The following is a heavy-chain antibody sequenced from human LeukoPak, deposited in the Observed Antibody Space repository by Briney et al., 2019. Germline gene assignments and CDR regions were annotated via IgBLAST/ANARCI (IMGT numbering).Heavy chain of an antibody. CDR2: IISSGSII. D-gene: IGHD3-10*01. Sequence: GRSLRLSCAASGFTFSNYKMNWVRQAPGKGLEWVPYIISSGSIIYYSGSVKGRFTISRDNAKNSLYLQMNSLRAEDTAVYYCARDFGYFWGQGTLVTVSS. CDR1: GFTFSNYK. CDR3: ARDFGYF. J-gene: IGHJ4*02. V-gene: IGHV3-48*03.